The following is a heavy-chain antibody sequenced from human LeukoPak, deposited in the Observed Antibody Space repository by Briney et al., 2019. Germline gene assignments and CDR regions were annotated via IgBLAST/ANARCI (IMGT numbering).Heavy chain of an antibody. D-gene: IGHD6-19*01. Sequence: GGSLRLSCAASGFIVSSNYMSWVRQAPGKGLEWVSVIFSSGSTYYADSVKGRFTISRDNSKDTLYLQMNSLRAEDTAVYFCAREGYTNGWYRNWGQGTLVTVSS. V-gene: IGHV3-53*01. J-gene: IGHJ4*02. CDR3: AREGYTNGWYRN. CDR2: IFSSGST. CDR1: GFIVSSNY.